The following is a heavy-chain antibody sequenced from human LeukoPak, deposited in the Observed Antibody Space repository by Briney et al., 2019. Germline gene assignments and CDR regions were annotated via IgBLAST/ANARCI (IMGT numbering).Heavy chain of an antibody. V-gene: IGHV5-51*01. J-gene: IGHJ4*02. Sequence: GESLKISCKGSGYSFTSYWIAWVRQMPGKGPEWMGIIYPGDSDTRYSPSFQGQVTISADKSISTAFLQWSSLKASDTAMYYCARQYGGDAGPLDYWGPGTLATVSS. CDR1: GYSFTSYW. D-gene: IGHD2-21*01. CDR2: IYPGDSDT. CDR3: ARQYGGDAGPLDY.